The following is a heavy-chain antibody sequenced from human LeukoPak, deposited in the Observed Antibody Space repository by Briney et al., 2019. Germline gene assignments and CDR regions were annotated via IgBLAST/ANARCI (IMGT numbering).Heavy chain of an antibody. CDR3: AGVERWLQWRPFDY. CDR1: GYTFTSYG. D-gene: IGHD5-12*01. CDR2: IIPILGIA. J-gene: IGHJ4*02. V-gene: IGHV1-69*04. Sequence: ASVKVSCKASGYTFTSYGISWVRQAPGQGLEWMGRIIPILGIANYAQKFQGRVTITADKSTSTAYMELSSLRSEDTAVYYCAGVERWLQWRPFDYWGQGTLVTVSS.